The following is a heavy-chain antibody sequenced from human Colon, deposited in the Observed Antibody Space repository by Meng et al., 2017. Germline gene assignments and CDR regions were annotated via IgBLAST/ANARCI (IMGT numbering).Heavy chain of an antibody. J-gene: IGHJ4*02. CDR1: CGSISNGFFC. CDR3: SRGSRTLRHFDY. Sequence: AGPGRPSQSPHRPCTFSCGSISNGFFCWCWLRVHPLKGLELIGSVSHTGSTSYNPYIQSLVTISRDTTKNQNSLNFTPVTAADTDVYFCSRGSRTLRHFDYWGQGTLVTVSS. CDR2: VSHTGST. D-gene: IGHD2-2*01. V-gene: IGHV4-31*01.